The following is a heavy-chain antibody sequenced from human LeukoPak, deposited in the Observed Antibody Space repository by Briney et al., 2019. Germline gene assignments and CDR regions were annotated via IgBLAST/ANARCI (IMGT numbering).Heavy chain of an antibody. D-gene: IGHD4-17*01. V-gene: IGHV3-23*01. CDR2: TLSGGDVF. CDR3: ARDPNGNYVGAFEM. Sequence: QSGGSLRLSCAASGFSFSSFAMMWVRQAPGMGLELISATLSGGDVFFYGDSVRGRFTISRDDSTNTLFLQMNNLRADDSAVYYCARDPNGNYVGAFEMWGPGTTVTVSS. J-gene: IGHJ3*02. CDR1: GFSFSSFA.